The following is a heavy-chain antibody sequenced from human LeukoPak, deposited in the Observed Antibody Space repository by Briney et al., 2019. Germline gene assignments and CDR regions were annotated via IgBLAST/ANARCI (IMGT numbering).Heavy chain of an antibody. CDR3: ARVGIYGGNFYFDY. D-gene: IGHD4-23*01. Sequence: AGGSLRLSCAASGFTFSSYSMNWVRQAPGKGLVWVSSISSSSSYIYYADSVKGRFTISRDNAKNSLYLQMNSLRAEDTAVYYCARVGIYGGNFYFDYWGQGALVTVSS. CDR2: ISSSSSYI. CDR1: GFTFSSYS. J-gene: IGHJ4*02. V-gene: IGHV3-21*01.